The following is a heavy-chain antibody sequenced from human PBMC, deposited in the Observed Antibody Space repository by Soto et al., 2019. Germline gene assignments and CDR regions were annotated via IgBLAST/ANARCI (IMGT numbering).Heavy chain of an antibody. D-gene: IGHD2-21*02. Sequence: QVQLVESGGGMAQAGTSLRLSCTGSGFTFNSLSLHWVRQGPDKSLEWVAVVSFDGKVTYYADSVKGRFTVSRDISKNTIYLQANSLRPEYTAVYYCAREPYGDSQYFDYWGQGTPVTVSS. J-gene: IGHJ4*02. CDR3: AREPYGDSQYFDY. CDR1: GFTFNSLS. V-gene: IGHV3-30*04. CDR2: VSFDGKVT.